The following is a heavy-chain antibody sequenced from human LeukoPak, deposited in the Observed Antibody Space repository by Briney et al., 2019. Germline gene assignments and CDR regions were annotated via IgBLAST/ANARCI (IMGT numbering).Heavy chain of an antibody. Sequence: GGSLRLSCAASGFTVSTSYMSWVRQAPGKGLEWVSVIYSGGSTYYADSVKGRFTISRDNSKNTLYLQMNSLRAEDTAVYYCARGYDSSGPLDYWGQGTLVTVSS. CDR3: ARGYDSSGPLDY. J-gene: IGHJ4*02. V-gene: IGHV3-66*01. D-gene: IGHD3-22*01. CDR2: IYSGGST. CDR1: GFTVSTSY.